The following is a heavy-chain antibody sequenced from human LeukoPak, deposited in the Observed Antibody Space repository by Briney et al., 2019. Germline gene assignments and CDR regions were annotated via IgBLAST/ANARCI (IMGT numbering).Heavy chain of an antibody. V-gene: IGHV3-23*01. J-gene: IGHJ4*02. D-gene: IGHD2-21*01. CDR2: ITGSGGST. CDR1: GFTFNNYA. Sequence: GGSLRLPCAASGFTFNNYAMTWVRQAPGKGLEWVSTITGSGGSTYYADSVKGRFTISRSNSKNTVYLQMNSLRVEDTAVYYCAKDASTIAEVIAQPDYWGQGTLVTVSS. CDR3: AKDASTIAEVIAQPDY.